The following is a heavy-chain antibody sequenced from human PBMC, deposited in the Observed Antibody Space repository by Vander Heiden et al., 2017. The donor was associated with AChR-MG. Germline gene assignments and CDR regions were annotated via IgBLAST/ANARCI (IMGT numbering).Heavy chain of an antibody. CDR2: IIPIFGTA. D-gene: IGHD3-22*01. Sequence: QVQLVQSGAEVKKPGSSVKVSCKASGGTFRSYAISWVRQAPGQGLEWMGGIIPIFGTANYAQKFQGRVTITADESTSTAYMELSSLRSEDTAVYYCARGYYYDSSGYYMAEYFQHWGQGTLVTVSS. V-gene: IGHV1-69*01. J-gene: IGHJ1*01. CDR3: ARGYYYDSSGYYMAEYFQH. CDR1: GGTFRSYA.